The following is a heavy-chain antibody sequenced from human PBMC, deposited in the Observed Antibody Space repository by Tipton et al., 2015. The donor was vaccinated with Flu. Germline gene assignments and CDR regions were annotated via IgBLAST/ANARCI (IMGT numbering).Heavy chain of an antibody. Sequence: LRLSCTVSGGSISSYYWSWIRQPPGKGLEWIGYIYYSGSTNYNPSLKSRVTISVDTSKNQFSLKLSSVTAADTAVYYCARDGWGRPETAFDIWGQGAMVTVSS. J-gene: IGHJ3*02. CDR3: ARDGWGRPETAFDI. CDR1: GGSISSYY. CDR2: IYYSGST. D-gene: IGHD3-10*01. V-gene: IGHV4-59*01.